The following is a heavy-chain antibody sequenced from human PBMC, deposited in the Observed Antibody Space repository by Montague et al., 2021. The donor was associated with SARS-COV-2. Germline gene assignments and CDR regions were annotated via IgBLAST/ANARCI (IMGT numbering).Heavy chain of an antibody. D-gene: IGHD1-14*01. J-gene: IGHJ5*02. V-gene: IGHV3-23*01. Sequence: SLRLSCAASGFIFTNYGMNWVRRAPGKGLESVAGISGFGGGTYYSDSVKGRFTISRATSNSTLFLQMDGLSAEDTAIYYCAKSFSGTRNWFDIWGQGTLVTVSS. CDR1: GFIFTNYG. CDR2: ISGFGGGT. CDR3: AKSFSGTRNWFDI.